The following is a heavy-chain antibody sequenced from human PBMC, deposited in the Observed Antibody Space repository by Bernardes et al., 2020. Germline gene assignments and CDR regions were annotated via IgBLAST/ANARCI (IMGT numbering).Heavy chain of an antibody. J-gene: IGHJ4*02. D-gene: IGHD2-2*01. CDR1: GFTFSSYA. CDR2: ISGSGDDT. CDR3: AKDWRGGYCSSSNCRYFDY. Sequence: GGSLRLSCTASGFTFSSYAMTWVRQAPGKGLEWVSGISGSGDDTYSADFVQGRFTISRDNSKSTLYLQMHSLRDEDTAVYYCAKDWRGGYCSSSNCRYFDYWGQGSLVTVSS. V-gene: IGHV3-23*01.